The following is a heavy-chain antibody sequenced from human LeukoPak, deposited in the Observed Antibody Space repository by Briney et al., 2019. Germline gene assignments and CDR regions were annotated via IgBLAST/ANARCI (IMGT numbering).Heavy chain of an antibody. CDR2: IRGGGET. J-gene: IGHJ4*02. CDR1: GISINDSA. CDR3: AKANWVSNADAVW. Sequence: GGPLRLPCAAPGISINDSAVSWGGRAAAKGADGVSSIRGGGETFYAGSVKGRFTLSRDESRTTVHRQPNNLRVEDTAIYYCAKANWVSNADAVWWGQGTQVTVSS. V-gene: IGHV3-23*01. D-gene: IGHD1-1*01.